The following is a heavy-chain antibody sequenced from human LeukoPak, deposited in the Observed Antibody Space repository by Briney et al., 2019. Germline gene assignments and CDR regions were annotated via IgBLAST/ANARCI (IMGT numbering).Heavy chain of an antibody. Sequence: SLRLSCAASGFTFSSYGMHWVRQAPGKGLEWVAVISYDGSNKYYADSVKGRFTISRDNPKNTLYLQMNSLRAEDTAVYYCARESRGRYYFDYWGQGTLVTVSS. J-gene: IGHJ4*02. D-gene: IGHD1-26*01. CDR3: ARESRGRYYFDY. CDR1: GFTFSSYG. CDR2: ISYDGSNK. V-gene: IGHV3-30*03.